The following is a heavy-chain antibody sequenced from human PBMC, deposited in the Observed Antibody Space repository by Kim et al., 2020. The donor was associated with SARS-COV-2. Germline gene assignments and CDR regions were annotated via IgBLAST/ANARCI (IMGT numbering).Heavy chain of an antibody. D-gene: IGHD5-18*01. V-gene: IGHV3-21*01. CDR3: AINPRYSYGHGWFDP. Sequence: GGSLRLSCAASGFTFSSYSMNWVRQAPGKGLEWVSSISSSSSYIYYADSVKGRFTISRDNAKNSLYLQMNSLRAEDTAVYYCAINPRYSYGHGWFDPWGQRTLVTVSS. J-gene: IGHJ5*02. CDR1: GFTFSSYS. CDR2: ISSSSSYI.